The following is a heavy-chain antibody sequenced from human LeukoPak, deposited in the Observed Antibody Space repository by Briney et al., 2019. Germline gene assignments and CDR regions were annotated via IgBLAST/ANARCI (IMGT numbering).Heavy chain of an antibody. CDR3: ARLPSRDCSSTSCHFDY. D-gene: IGHD2-2*01. J-gene: IGHJ4*02. CDR1: GYIFTSYW. Sequence: GESLKISCKGSGYIFTSYWIGWVRQMPGKGLEWMGIIYPGDSDTRYSPSFQGQVTISADKSISTAYLQWSSLKASDTAMYYCARLPSRDCSSTSCHFDYWGQGTLVTVSS. CDR2: IYPGDSDT. V-gene: IGHV5-51*01.